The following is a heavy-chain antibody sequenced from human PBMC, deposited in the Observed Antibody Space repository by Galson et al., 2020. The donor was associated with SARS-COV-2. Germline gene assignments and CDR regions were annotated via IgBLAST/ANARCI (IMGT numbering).Heavy chain of an antibody. V-gene: IGHV3-9*01. CDR3: AKAHEYHLTYGMEV. J-gene: IGHJ6*02. Sequence: TGGSLRLSCAASGFTFEDYAMHWVRQAPGKGLEWVSGIPWNSDNIGYADSVKGRFTISRDNAKNSLYLQMNSLRAEDTAWYDCAKAHEYHLTYGMEVGGPGTTVTVAS. CDR1: GFTFEDYA. D-gene: IGHD2-21*02. CDR2: IPWNSDNI.